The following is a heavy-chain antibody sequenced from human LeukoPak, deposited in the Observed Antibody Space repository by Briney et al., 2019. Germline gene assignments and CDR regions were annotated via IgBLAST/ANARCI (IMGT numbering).Heavy chain of an antibody. V-gene: IGHV1-69*13. Sequence: SVTVSCTASGGTFSSYAISWVRQAPGQGLEWMGGIIPIFGTANYAQKFQGRVTITADESTSTAYMELSSLRSEDTAVYYCALEGGVAEAPSRYYYGMDVWGQGTTVTVSS. CDR3: ALEGGVAEAPSRYYYGMDV. J-gene: IGHJ6*02. D-gene: IGHD3-16*01. CDR2: IIPIFGTA. CDR1: GGTFSSYA.